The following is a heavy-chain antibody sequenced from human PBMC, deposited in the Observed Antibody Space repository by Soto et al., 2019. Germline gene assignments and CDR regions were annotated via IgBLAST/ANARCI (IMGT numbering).Heavy chain of an antibody. J-gene: IGHJ3*02. CDR1: RGSINSGGES. D-gene: IGHD3-22*01. V-gene: IGHV4-30-2*01. CDR2: IYHSGST. Sequence: PSETLSLTCAVSRGSINSGGESCSGLRHPPGKVLEWIGYIYHSGSTYYNPSLKSRVTISGDRSKNQFSLKLSSVTAADTAVYYCARVTKYYYDSSGYADAFDIWGQGTMVTVSS. CDR3: ARVTKYYYDSSGYADAFDI.